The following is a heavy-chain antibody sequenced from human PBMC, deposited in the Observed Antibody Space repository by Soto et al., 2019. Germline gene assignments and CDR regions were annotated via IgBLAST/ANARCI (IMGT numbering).Heavy chain of an antibody. J-gene: IGHJ4*02. D-gene: IGHD6-19*01. V-gene: IGHV2-5*02. Sequence: QITLKESGPTLVKPTQTLTLTCTFSGFSLSSTRVAVGWLRQPPGKALVWLALIYWDNDKRYSPFLKSRLTITKDTSKNQVVLTMTNMDPVDTATYYCAHSVVAGLGYYFDYWGQGTLVTVSS. CDR3: AHSVVAGLGYYFDY. CDR2: IYWDNDK. CDR1: GFSLSSTRVA.